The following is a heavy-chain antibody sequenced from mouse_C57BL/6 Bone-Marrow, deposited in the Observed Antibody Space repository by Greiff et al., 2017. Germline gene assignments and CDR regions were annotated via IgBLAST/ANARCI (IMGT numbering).Heavy chain of an antibody. V-gene: IGHV1-82*01. CDR1: GYAFSSSW. D-gene: IGHD2-1*01. CDR2: IYPGGGDT. J-gene: IGHJ3*01. CDR3: ASAGYGNGPEGFAD. Sequence: VQLQQSGPELVKPGASVKISCKASGYAFSSSWMNWVKQRPGKGLEWIGRIYPGGGDTNYNGKLKGQGTLTADKSTSSAYIQLSSLTSEDSAFYVCASAGYGNGPEGFADRGQGTLVTVSA.